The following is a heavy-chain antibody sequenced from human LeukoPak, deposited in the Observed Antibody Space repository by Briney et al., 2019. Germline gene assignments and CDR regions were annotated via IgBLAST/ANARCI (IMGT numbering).Heavy chain of an antibody. CDR1: GFTFSSYW. D-gene: IGHD5-18*01. CDR3: ASGGYSYGYVYDY. J-gene: IGHJ4*02. V-gene: IGHV3-74*01. CDR2: INSDGSST. Sequence: GGSLRLSCAASGFTFSSYWMHWVRQAPGKGLVWVSRINSDGSSTSYADSVKGRFTISRDNAKNTLYLQMNSLRAEDTAVYYCASGGYSYGYVYDYWGQGTLVTVSS.